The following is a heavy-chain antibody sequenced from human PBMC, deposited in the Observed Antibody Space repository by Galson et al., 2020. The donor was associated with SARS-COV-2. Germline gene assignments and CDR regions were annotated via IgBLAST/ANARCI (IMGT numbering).Heavy chain of an antibody. V-gene: IGHV3-23*01. D-gene: IGHD6-19*01. Sequence: GGSLRLSCAASGFTFSSYAMSWVRQAPGKGLKWVSAISGSGGSTYYADSVKRRFTISRDNSKNTLYLQMNSLRAEDTAVYYCAKDVFEGYSSGDDTYYYYGMDVWGQGTTVTVSS. J-gene: IGHJ6*02. CDR1: GFTFSSYA. CDR2: ISGSGGST. CDR3: AKDVFEGYSSGDDTYYYYGMDV.